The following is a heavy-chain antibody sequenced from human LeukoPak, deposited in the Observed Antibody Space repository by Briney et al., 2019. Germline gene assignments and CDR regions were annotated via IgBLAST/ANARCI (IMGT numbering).Heavy chain of an antibody. CDR2: ISYDGSNK. V-gene: IGHV3-30-3*01. CDR3: ARQSPIVLTGFDY. D-gene: IGHD2-8*01. J-gene: IGHJ4*02. CDR1: GFTFSSYA. Sequence: GGSLRLSCAASGFTFSSYAMHWVRQAPGKGLEWVAVISYDGSNKYYADSVKGRFTISRDNSKNTLYLQMNSLRAEDTAVYYCARQSPIVLTGFDYWGQGTLVTVSS.